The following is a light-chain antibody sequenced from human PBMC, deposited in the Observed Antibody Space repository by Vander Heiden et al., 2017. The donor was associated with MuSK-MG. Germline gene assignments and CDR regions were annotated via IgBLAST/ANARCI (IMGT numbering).Light chain of an antibody. CDR1: ISDVGAYNF. CDR3: NSYTTSGHVI. CDR2: DVS. J-gene: IGLJ2*01. V-gene: IGLV2-14*03. Sequence: QSALTKPALVSGSPNRSDPMSCPDTISDVGAYNFDSWYQQHPPRARKLRISDVSNRCSGFSNLFSGSQYGSTASLTMSGLHAEDEVDYYCNSYTTSGHVIFGGGTKLTVL.